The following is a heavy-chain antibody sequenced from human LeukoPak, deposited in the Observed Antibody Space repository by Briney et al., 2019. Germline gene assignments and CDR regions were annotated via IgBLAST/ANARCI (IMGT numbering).Heavy chain of an antibody. V-gene: IGHV4-59*08. CDR1: GDSIRNYH. Sequence: PSETLSLTCTVSGDSIRNYHWSWVRQTPEKGLEWTGYIYSSGAANYNPSLRSRVTMSVATSENQISLMLSSVTAADTAVYYCARREDSQNSGTFYGLWGQGTLVTVSS. CDR2: IYSSGAA. J-gene: IGHJ4*02. CDR3: ARREDSQNSGTFYGL. D-gene: IGHD2/OR15-2a*01.